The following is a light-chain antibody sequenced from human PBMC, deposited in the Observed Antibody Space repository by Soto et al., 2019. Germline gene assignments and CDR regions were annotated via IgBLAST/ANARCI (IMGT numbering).Light chain of an antibody. V-gene: IGLV2-8*01. CDR2: EVS. CDR1: SSDVGGYNY. J-gene: IGLJ2*01. Sequence: QSALTQPPSASGSPGQSVTISCTGTSSDVGGYNYVSWYQQHPGKAPKLMIYEVSKRPSGVPDRFSGSKSGNTASLTVSGLQAEDEADYYCSSYAGSNKLFGGGTKVNVL. CDR3: SSYAGSNKL.